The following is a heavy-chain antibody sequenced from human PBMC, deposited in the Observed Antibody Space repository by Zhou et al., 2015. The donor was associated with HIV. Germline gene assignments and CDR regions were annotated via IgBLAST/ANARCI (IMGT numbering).Heavy chain of an antibody. J-gene: IGHJ3*02. V-gene: IGHV1-69*01. CDR1: GGTFSSYA. CDR3: ARDENGGGYCSSTSCWTGDAFDI. CDR2: IIPIFGTA. Sequence: QVQLVQSGAEVKKPGSSVKVSCKASGGTFSSYAISWVRQAPGQGLEWMGGIIPIFGTANYAQKFQGRVTITADESTSTAYMELSSLRSEDTAVYYCARDENGGGYCSSTSCWTGDAFDIWGQGTMVTVSS. D-gene: IGHD2-2*03.